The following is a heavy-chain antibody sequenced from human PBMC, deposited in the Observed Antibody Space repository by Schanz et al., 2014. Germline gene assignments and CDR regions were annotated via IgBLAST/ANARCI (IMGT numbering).Heavy chain of an antibody. CDR2: TSHDGSFT. D-gene: IGHD4-17*01. J-gene: IGHJ4*02. Sequence: EAQLVESGGGLVEPGGSLRLSCAASGFTFSSHAMSWVRQAPGKGLVWVSRTSHDGSFTTFADSVKGRFTISRDNAKNALYLQMNSLRAEDTAVYYCVRDTDYHFDYWGQGTLVTVSS. CDR1: GFTFSSHA. CDR3: VRDTDYHFDY. V-gene: IGHV3-74*01.